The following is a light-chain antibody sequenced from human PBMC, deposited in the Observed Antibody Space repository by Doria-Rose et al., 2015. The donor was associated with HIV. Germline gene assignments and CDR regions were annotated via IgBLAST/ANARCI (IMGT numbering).Light chain of an antibody. Sequence: EIVLTQSPGTLSLSPGERATLSCRASQSFSSTYLAWYQQKPGQAPSLLIYDGSTRATSIPDGFSASGSGTDFTLTINRLEPEDFALYYCHQYGTSWTFGQGTKVEI. CDR2: DGS. J-gene: IGKJ1*01. V-gene: IGKV3-20*01. CDR3: HQYGTSWT. CDR1: QSFSSTY.